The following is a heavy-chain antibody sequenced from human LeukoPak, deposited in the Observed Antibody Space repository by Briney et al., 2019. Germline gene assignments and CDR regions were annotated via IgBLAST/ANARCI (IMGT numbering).Heavy chain of an antibody. CDR2: IYTSGST. CDR1: GGSISGYH. D-gene: IGHD6-19*01. CDR3: VRDSGSYGRGWFVHGMDV. Sequence: SETLSLTCTVSGGSISGYHWGWIRQPVGKGLEWIGRIYTSGSTNYNPSLKSRVTMSVDTSKNQFSLKLNSVTAADTAVYYCVRDSGSYGRGWFVHGMDVWGQGTKVTVSS. J-gene: IGHJ6*02. V-gene: IGHV4-4*07.